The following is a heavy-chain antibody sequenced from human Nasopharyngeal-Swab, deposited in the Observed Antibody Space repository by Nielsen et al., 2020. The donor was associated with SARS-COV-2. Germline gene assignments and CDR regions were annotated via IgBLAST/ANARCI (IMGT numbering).Heavy chain of an antibody. CDR3: ASMLVGDYVPFDY. D-gene: IGHD4-17*01. CDR1: GFAFSDYS. J-gene: IGHJ4*02. V-gene: IGHV3-48*01. Sequence: GESLKISCAASGFAFSDYSMDWVRQAPGKGLEWVSYITSSSSTRYYADSVKGRFTISRDNAKNSLYLQMNSLRAEDTAVYYCASMLVGDYVPFDYWGQGTLVTVSS. CDR2: ITSSSSTR.